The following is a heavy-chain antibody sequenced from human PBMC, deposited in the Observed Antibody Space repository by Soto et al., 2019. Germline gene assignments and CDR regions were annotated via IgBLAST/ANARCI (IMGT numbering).Heavy chain of an antibody. D-gene: IGHD6-13*01. CDR2: MNPNSGNT. J-gene: IGHJ6*02. CDR3: ARAYRSSWSYYYSYGMDV. Sequence: ASVKVSCKASGYTFTSYDINWVRQAAGQGLEWMGWMNPNSGNTGYAQKFQGRVTMTRNTSISTAYMELSSLRSEDTAVYYCARAYRSSWSYYYSYGMDVWGQGTPVTVSS. CDR1: GYTFTSYD. V-gene: IGHV1-8*01.